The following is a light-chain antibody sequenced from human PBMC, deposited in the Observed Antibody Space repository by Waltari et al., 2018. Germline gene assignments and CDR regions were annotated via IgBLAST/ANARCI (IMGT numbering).Light chain of an antibody. Sequence: QSALTQPASVSGSPGQSITISRTGTSSDVGSYNLVSWYQQHPGKAPKLMIYEVSKRPSGVSNRFAGSKSGNTASLTISGLQAEDEADYYCCSYAGSSTFEFGGGTKLTVL. CDR3: CSYAGSSTFE. CDR2: EVS. J-gene: IGLJ2*01. CDR1: SSDVGSYNL. V-gene: IGLV2-23*02.